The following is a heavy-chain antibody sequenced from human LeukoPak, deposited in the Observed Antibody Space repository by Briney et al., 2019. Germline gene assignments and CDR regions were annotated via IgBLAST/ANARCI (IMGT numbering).Heavy chain of an antibody. Sequence: PSETLSLTCTVSGGCISSYYWSWIRQPPGKGLEWIGYIYYSGSTNYNPSLKSRVTISVDTSKNQFSLKLSSVTAADTAVYYCARTKDGYNPAWGQGTLVTVSS. V-gene: IGHV4-59*08. CDR3: ARTKDGYNPA. CDR2: IYYSGST. D-gene: IGHD5-24*01. J-gene: IGHJ5*02. CDR1: GGCISSYY.